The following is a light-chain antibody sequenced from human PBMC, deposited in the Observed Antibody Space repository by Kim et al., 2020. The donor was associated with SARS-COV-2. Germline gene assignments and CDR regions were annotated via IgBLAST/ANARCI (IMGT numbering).Light chain of an antibody. CDR1: NIGTKH. CDR2: KNG. CDR3: QVWDSNTVV. Sequence: SVALGQTAKITCAANNIGTKHVHWYQQKSGQAPVTVIYKNGTLASGIPERFSGSNSGNTATLTISRAQAGDEADYYCQVWDSNTVVFGGGTKVTVL. V-gene: IGLV3-9*01. J-gene: IGLJ3*02.